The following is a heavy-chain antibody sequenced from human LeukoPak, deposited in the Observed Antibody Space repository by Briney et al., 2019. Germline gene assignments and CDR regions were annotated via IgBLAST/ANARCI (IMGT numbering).Heavy chain of an antibody. CDR2: ISAYNGNT. Sequence: ASVKVSCKASGYTFTGYYMHWVRQAPGQGLEWMGWISAYNGNTNYAQKLQGRVTMTTDTSTSTAYMELRSLRSDDTAVYYCARAQYGALDYWGQGTLVTVSS. CDR1: GYTFTGYY. V-gene: IGHV1-18*04. CDR3: ARAQYGALDY. J-gene: IGHJ4*02. D-gene: IGHD4/OR15-4a*01.